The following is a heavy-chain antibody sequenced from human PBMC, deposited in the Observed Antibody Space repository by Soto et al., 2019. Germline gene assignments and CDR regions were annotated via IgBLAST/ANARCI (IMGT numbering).Heavy chain of an antibody. Sequence: QVQLVQSGTEVEKPGSSVKVSCKASGGTFRNYPINWVRQAPGHGLEWMGSIFPLTDIPDYAQNFQARLTISADKSTSTAYMELSSLTSDDTAMYFCARGPLVVLNYFESWGQGTLVTVSS. J-gene: IGHJ4*02. CDR1: GGTFRNYP. CDR2: IFPLTDIP. V-gene: IGHV1-69*02. CDR3: ARGPLVVLNYFES.